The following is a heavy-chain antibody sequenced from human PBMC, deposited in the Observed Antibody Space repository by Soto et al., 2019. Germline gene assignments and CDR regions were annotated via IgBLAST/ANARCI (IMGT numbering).Heavy chain of an antibody. Sequence: QVQLVESGGGVVQPGRSLRLSCAASGYTLSSYAMHWVRQAPGKGLEWVAVISYDGSNKYYADSVKGRFTISRDNSKNTLYLQINSLRAEDTAVYYCARTYYDILTGYYKPYYFDYWGQGTLVTVSS. D-gene: IGHD3-9*01. J-gene: IGHJ4*02. CDR1: GYTLSSYA. V-gene: IGHV3-30-3*01. CDR2: ISYDGSNK. CDR3: ARTYYDILTGYYKPYYFDY.